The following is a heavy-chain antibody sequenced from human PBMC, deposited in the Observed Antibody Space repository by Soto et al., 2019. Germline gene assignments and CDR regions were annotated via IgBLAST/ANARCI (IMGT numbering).Heavy chain of an antibody. V-gene: IGHV1-69*01. CDR3: ATGGHSDGYGFDPGMDV. Sequence: QVQVVQSGAEVKKPGSSVKVSCKVSGGIFTNNAISWVRQAPGQGLEWLGGVIPLFDTAYYAQIFRGRLRSSADGATTTAYMELSGLTSADTAVYLCATGGHSDGYGFDPGMDVWGQGTPVTVS. D-gene: IGHD5-18*01. CDR2: VIPLFDTA. J-gene: IGHJ6*02. CDR1: GGIFTNNA.